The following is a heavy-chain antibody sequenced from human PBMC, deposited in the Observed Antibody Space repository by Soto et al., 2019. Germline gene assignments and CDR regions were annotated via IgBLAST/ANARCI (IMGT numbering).Heavy chain of an antibody. CDR2: INPMGGST. Sequence: QEQLVQSGAEVKEPGASVKVSCKASGYTFINYYIHWVRQAPGQGLEWMAIINPMGGSTNYAQEFQVRVTLTSDTSKSTVYMELSSLRFEDTALFYCARDLAAGDLWGQGPLVTVSS. V-gene: IGHV1-46*01. J-gene: IGHJ5*02. CDR1: GYTFINYY. D-gene: IGHD6-13*01. CDR3: ARDLAAGDL.